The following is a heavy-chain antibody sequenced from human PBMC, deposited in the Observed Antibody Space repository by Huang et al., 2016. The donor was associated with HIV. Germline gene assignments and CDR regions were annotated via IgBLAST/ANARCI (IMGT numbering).Heavy chain of an antibody. Sequence: QVQLDESGGGVVQPGTSLRLSCAASGFIFSNFGMHWVRQAPGKGLEWGAVISYDGRSDRYSDFVKGRFTISRDNDKNTLSLEMNRLRHDDTAVYYCAKESRWFSDFDQWGQGTLVTVSS. CDR2: ISYDGRSD. CDR1: GFIFSNFG. J-gene: IGHJ4*02. V-gene: IGHV3-30*18. CDR3: AKESRWFSDFDQ. D-gene: IGHD2-15*01.